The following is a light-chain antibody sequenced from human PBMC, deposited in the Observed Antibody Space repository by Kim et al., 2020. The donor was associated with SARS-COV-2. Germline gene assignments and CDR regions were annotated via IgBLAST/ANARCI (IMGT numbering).Light chain of an antibody. CDR2: GAS. CDR1: QNIGNY. J-gene: IGKJ1*01. Sequence: ASVGDRVTITCRSSQNIGNYLNWYHQKPGKAPKLLIYGASTLQSGVPSRFRGSGSGADFTLTISTLQPEDFGTYYCQQSYNTPRTFGQGTKVDIK. V-gene: IGKV1-39*01. CDR3: QQSYNTPRT.